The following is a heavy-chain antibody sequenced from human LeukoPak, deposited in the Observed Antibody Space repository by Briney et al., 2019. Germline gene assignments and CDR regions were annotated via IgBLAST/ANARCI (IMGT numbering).Heavy chain of an antibody. Sequence: PSETLSLTCTVSGGSISSSSYYWGWIHQPPGKGLEWIGSIYYSGSTYYNPSLKSRVTISVDTSKNQFSLKLSSVTAADTAVYYCARGLYYDFWSGLDAPRPFDPWGQGTLVTVSS. CDR1: GGSISSSSYY. CDR2: IYYSGST. D-gene: IGHD3-3*01. J-gene: IGHJ5*02. V-gene: IGHV4-39*07. CDR3: ARGLYYDFWSGLDAPRPFDP.